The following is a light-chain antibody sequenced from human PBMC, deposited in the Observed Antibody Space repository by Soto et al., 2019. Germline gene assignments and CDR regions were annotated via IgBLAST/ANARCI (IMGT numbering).Light chain of an antibody. CDR1: QSVSSSY. CDR2: DAS. Sequence: EMVLTQSPGTLSLSPGERATLSCRASQSVSSSYLAWYQQKPGQAPRLLIYDASTRATGIPDRFSASGSGTDFTLTISRLEPEDFAVYFCQQYASAPLTFGQGTKVDI. CDR3: QQYASAPLT. V-gene: IGKV3-20*01. J-gene: IGKJ1*01.